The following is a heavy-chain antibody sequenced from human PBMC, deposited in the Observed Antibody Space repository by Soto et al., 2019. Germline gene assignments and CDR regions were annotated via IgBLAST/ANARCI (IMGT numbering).Heavy chain of an antibody. CDR1: GYTFTSYY. V-gene: IGHV1-46*01. CDR2: INPSGATT. CDR3: ARRDCFSSSCYFKF. D-gene: IGHD2-2*01. Sequence: ASVKVSCKASGYTFTSYYVHWVRQAPGQGLEWMGIINPSGATTTYAQNFQGRVAMTRDTSTSTVYMELSSLRSEDTAVYYCARRDCFSSSCYFKFWGQGTLVTVSS. J-gene: IGHJ4*02.